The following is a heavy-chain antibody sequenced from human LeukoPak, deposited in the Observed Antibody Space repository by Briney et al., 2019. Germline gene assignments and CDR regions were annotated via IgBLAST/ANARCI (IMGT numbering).Heavy chain of an antibody. J-gene: IGHJ6*02. CDR3: ARGLGSSSGWYGDYYYYGMDV. Sequence: GGSLRLSCAASGFTFSSYSMNWVRQAPGKGLEWVSSISSSSSYIYYADSVKGRFTISRDNAKNSLYLQMNSLRAEDTAVYYCARGLGSSSGWYGDYYYYGMDVWGQGTTVTVSS. CDR1: GFTFSSYS. CDR2: ISSSSSYI. V-gene: IGHV3-21*01. D-gene: IGHD6-19*01.